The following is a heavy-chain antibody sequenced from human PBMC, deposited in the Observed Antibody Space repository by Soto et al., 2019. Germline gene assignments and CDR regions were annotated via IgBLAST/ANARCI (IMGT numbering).Heavy chain of an antibody. D-gene: IGHD6-13*01. CDR3: AAWPRSSWFDY. CDR1: GFTFSTYW. V-gene: IGHV3-7*05. Sequence: SGGSLRLSCAGSGFTFSTYWMGWVRQFPGKGLQWVANIKYDGSYTTYVDSLKGRFTISRDNDKNLVYLQMNSLRDEDTAVYYCAAWPRSSWFDYWGQGILVTVSS. J-gene: IGHJ4*02. CDR2: IKYDGSYT.